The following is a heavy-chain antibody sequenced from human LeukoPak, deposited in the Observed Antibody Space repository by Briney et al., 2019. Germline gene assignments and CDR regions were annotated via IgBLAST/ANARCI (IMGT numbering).Heavy chain of an antibody. Sequence: PGGSLRLSCAASGFTFSSYSMSWVRQAPGKGLEWVSSISSSSGYIYYADSVKGRFTISRDNAKNSLYLQMNSLRAEDTAVYYCARDILFDYWGQGTLVTVSS. D-gene: IGHD3-9*01. CDR2: ISSSSGYI. V-gene: IGHV3-21*01. J-gene: IGHJ4*02. CDR3: ARDILFDY. CDR1: GFTFSSYS.